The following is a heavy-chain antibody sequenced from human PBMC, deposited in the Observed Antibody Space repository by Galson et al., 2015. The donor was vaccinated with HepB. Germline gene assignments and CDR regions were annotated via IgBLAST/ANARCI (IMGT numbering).Heavy chain of an antibody. CDR3: ARSDYGGNSVLDY. CDR2: IYSGGST. Sequence: SLRLSCAASGFTVSSNYMSWVRQAPGKGLEWVSVIYSGGSTYYADSVKGRFTISRDNSKNTLYLQMNSLRAEDTAVYYCARSDYGGNSVLDYWGQGTLVTVSS. D-gene: IGHD4-23*01. J-gene: IGHJ4*02. V-gene: IGHV3-66*01. CDR1: GFTVSSNY.